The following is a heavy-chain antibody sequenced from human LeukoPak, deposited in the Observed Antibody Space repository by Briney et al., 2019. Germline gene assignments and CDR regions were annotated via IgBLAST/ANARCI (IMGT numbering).Heavy chain of an antibody. D-gene: IGHD1-1*01. Sequence: ASVKVSCKASGYTFTSYYMHWVRQAPGQGLEWMGIINPSGGSTSYAQKFQGRVTMTRDTSTSTVYMELSSLRSEDTAVYYCARGGSSWNDRLDSDYWGQGTLVTVSS. CDR2: INPSGGST. CDR3: ARGGSSWNDRLDSDY. CDR1: GYTFTSYY. J-gene: IGHJ4*02. V-gene: IGHV1-46*01.